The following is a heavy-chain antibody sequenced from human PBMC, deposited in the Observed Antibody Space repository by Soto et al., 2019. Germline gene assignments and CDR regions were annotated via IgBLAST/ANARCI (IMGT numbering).Heavy chain of an antibody. D-gene: IGHD6-19*01. J-gene: IGHJ4*02. CDR2: INHSGST. Sequence: PSETLSLTCAVYAGSFSGYYWSWIRQPPGKGLEWIGEINHSGSTNYNPSLKSRVTISVDTSKNQFSLKLSSVTAADTAVYYCARHICAGQWLVRYFDYWGQGTLVTVSS. CDR3: ARHICAGQWLVRYFDY. V-gene: IGHV4-34*01. CDR1: AGSFSGYY.